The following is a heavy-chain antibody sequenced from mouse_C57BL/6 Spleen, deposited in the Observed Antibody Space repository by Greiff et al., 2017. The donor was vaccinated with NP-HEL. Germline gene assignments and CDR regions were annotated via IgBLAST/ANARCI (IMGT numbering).Heavy chain of an antibody. D-gene: IGHD3-3*01. J-gene: IGHJ4*01. V-gene: IGHV1-80*01. Sequence: QVQLQQSGAELVKNGEGGKREGKEEGGGWRGEGVGGVWERPGKGLEWIGQIYPGDGGTNYNGKFKGKATLTADKSSSTAYMQLSSLTSEDSAVYFCAREFSLRRAYAMDYWGQGTSVTVSS. CDR2: IYPGDGGT. CDR3: AREFSLRRAYAMDY. CDR1: GGGWRGEG.